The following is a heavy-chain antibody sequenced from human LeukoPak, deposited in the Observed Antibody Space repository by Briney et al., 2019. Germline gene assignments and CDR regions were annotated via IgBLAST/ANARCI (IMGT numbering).Heavy chain of an antibody. V-gene: IGHV3-21*01. Sequence: GGSLRLSCAASGFTFSSYSMNWVRQAPGKGLEWVSSISSSSSYIYYADSVKGRFTISRDNAKNSLYLQMNSLRAEDTAVYYCARDPDYGGNLDAFDIWGQGTMVTVSS. D-gene: IGHD4-23*01. CDR3: ARDPDYGGNLDAFDI. CDR1: GFTFSSYS. J-gene: IGHJ3*02. CDR2: ISSSSSYI.